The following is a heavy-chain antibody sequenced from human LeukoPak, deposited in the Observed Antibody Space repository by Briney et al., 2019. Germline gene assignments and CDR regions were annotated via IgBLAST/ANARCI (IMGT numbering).Heavy chain of an antibody. CDR1: GFTFSSYG. D-gene: IGHD3-10*01. Sequence: GGSLRLSCAASGFTFSSYGMHWVRQAPGKGLEWEAVISYDGSNKFYADSVKGRFTISRDNSKNALYLQMNSLRAEDTAVYYCAKDRLSMVRGVWTFYYYAMDVWGQGTTVTVSS. V-gene: IGHV3-30*18. CDR3: AKDRLSMVRGVWTFYYYAMDV. J-gene: IGHJ6*02. CDR2: ISYDGSNK.